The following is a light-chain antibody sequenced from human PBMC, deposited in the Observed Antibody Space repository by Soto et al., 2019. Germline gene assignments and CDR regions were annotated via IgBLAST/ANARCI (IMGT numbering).Light chain of an antibody. CDR3: QTWDIGCSVV. V-gene: IGLV4-69*01. J-gene: IGLJ2*01. CDR1: SGHSSYA. Sequence: QSVLTQSPSASASLGASVKLTCTLSSGHSSYAIAWHQQQPEKGPRYLMKVNSDGSHNKGDGIPDRFSGSSSGAERYLTISSLQSEDEADYYCQTWDIGCSVVFGGGTKLTVL. CDR2: VNSDGSH.